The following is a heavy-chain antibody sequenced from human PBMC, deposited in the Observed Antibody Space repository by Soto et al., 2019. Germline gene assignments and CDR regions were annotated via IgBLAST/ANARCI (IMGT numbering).Heavy chain of an antibody. Sequence: QVQLVQSGAEVKKPGSSVKVSCKASGGTFSSYTISWVRQAPGQGLEWMGRIIPILGIANYAQKFQGRVTLTADKSTSTAYMELSSLRSEDTAVYYCARESVDGDYGPYAFDIWGQGTMVTVSS. CDR1: GGTFSSYT. V-gene: IGHV1-69*08. CDR2: IIPILGIA. J-gene: IGHJ3*02. D-gene: IGHD4-17*01. CDR3: ARESVDGDYGPYAFDI.